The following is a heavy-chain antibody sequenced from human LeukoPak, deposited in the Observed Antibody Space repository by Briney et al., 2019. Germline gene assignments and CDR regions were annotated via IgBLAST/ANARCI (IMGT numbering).Heavy chain of an antibody. D-gene: IGHD2-15*01. CDR3: ASASRRCSGGSCYEMDV. J-gene: IGHJ6*04. CDR2: IIPLFGTP. CDR1: GGTFSSYT. Sequence: SVKVSRKASGGTFSSYTSCWVRQPPGQGMEWMGEIIPLFGTPDYAQKFLHRLTITADKSTSTAYMELSSLRSEDTAVYYCASASRRCSGGSCYEMDVWGKGTTVTVSS. V-gene: IGHV1-69*06.